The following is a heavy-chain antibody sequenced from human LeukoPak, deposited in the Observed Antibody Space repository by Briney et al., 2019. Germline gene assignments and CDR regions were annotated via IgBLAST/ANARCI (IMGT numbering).Heavy chain of an antibody. D-gene: IGHD2-2*01. J-gene: IGHJ5*02. CDR2: ISAYNGNT. V-gene: IGHV1-18*01. CDR1: GYTFTSYA. Sequence: GASVKVSCKASGYTFTSYAISWVRQAPGQGLEWMGWISAYNGNTNYAQKLQGRVTMTTDTSTSTAYMELRSLRSDDTAVYYCARDRDIVVVPAAGDWFDPWGQGTLVTVSS. CDR3: ARDRDIVVVPAAGDWFDP.